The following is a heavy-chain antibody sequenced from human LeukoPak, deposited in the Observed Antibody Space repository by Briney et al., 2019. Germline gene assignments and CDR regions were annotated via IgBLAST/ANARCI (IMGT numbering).Heavy chain of an antibody. Sequence: SETLSLPCTVYNGSFSGYYWSWIRQPPGTGLEWIGEISHSGYTNLNPSLKSRLTISLDTSKNHFSLRLTSLTAADTAVYYCARHGFYGDSARRKFDPWGQGTLVTVSS. CDR3: ARHGFYGDSARRKFDP. D-gene: IGHD4-17*01. J-gene: IGHJ5*02. CDR1: NGSFSGYY. CDR2: ISHSGYT. V-gene: IGHV4-34*01.